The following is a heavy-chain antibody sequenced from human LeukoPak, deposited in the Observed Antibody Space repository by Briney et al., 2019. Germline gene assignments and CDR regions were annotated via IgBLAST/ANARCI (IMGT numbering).Heavy chain of an antibody. CDR3: AKGSHGYSSSSADY. CDR2: ISGSGGNT. Sequence: TGGSLRLSCAASGFTFSSYAMNWVRQAPGKGLEWVSVISGSGGNTYYADSVKGRFTISRDNSKNTLYLQMNSLRVDDTAVYSCAKGSHGYSSSSADYWGQGTLVTVSS. V-gene: IGHV3-23*01. J-gene: IGHJ4*02. D-gene: IGHD6-6*01. CDR1: GFTFSSYA.